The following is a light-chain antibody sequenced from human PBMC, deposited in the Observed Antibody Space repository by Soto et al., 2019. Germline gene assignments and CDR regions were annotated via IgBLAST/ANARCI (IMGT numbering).Light chain of an antibody. J-gene: IGKJ4*01. CDR1: QSVSTN. Sequence: EIVMTQSPATLSVSPGERATLSCRASQSVSTNLAWYQQKPGQAPRLLIYGASTRAAGIPARFSGSGSGTEFTLTTSGLQSADFAVYYCQQYNNWPPLTFGGGTKIEIK. CDR3: QQYNNWPPLT. CDR2: GAS. V-gene: IGKV3D-15*01.